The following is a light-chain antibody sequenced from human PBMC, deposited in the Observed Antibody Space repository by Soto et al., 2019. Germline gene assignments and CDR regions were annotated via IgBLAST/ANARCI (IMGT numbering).Light chain of an antibody. Sequence: QSVPTQPPSVSEAPGQRGTISCTGSSSNIGAGYEAHWYQQVPGTAPKLLIYENNNRPSGVPDRFSGSESGTSASLAITGLQAEDEAEYYCQSYDSSLSGYVFGTGTKLTVL. V-gene: IGLV1-40*01. CDR2: ENN. J-gene: IGLJ1*01. CDR1: SSNIGAGYE. CDR3: QSYDSSLSGYV.